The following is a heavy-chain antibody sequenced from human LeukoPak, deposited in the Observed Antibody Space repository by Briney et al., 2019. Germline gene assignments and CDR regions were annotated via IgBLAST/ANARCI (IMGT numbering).Heavy chain of an antibody. CDR2: ISYDGSNK. CDR1: GFTFSSYG. CDR3: AKDSDDCSGGSCYTGSFDY. J-gene: IGHJ4*02. V-gene: IGHV3-30*18. D-gene: IGHD2-15*01. Sequence: ERSLRLSCAASGFTFSSYGMHWVRQAPGKGLEWVAVISYDGSNKYYADSVKGRFTISRDNSKNTLYLQMNSLRAEDTAVYYCAKDSDDCSGGSCYTGSFDYWGQGTLVTVSS.